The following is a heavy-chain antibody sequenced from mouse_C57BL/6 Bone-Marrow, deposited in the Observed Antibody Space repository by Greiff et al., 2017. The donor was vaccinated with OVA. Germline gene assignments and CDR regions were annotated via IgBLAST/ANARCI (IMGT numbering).Heavy chain of an antibody. D-gene: IGHD1-1*01. V-gene: IGHV1-50*01. CDR3: ARYNYYGSSYWYFDF. CDR2: IDPSDSYT. CDR1: GYTFTSYW. Sequence: QVQLQQPGAELVKPGASVKLSCKASGYTFTSYWMQWVKQRPGQGLEWIGEIDPSDSYTNYNQKFKGKATLTVDTSSSTAYMQLSSLTSEDSAVYYCARYNYYGSSYWYFDFWGKGTTVTVSS. J-gene: IGHJ1*03.